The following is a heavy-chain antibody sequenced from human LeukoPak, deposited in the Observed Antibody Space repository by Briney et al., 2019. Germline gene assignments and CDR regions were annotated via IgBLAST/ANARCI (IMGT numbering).Heavy chain of an antibody. CDR1: GGSVSSGSYF. CDR3: ARHLGRGFDY. V-gene: IGHV4-61*01. CDR2: IHHSGSI. Sequence: SETLSLTCTVSGGSVSSGSYFWSWIRQPPGKGLEWIGYIHHSGSINYNPSLKSRVTISVDTSKNQFSLKLSSVTAADTAVYYCARHLGRGFDYWGQGALVTVSS. J-gene: IGHJ4*02. D-gene: IGHD3-10*01.